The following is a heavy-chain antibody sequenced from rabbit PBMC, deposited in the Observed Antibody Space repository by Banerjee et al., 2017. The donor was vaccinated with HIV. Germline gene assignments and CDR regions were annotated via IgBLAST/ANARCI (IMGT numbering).Heavy chain of an antibody. CDR1: GFTISAGYD. Sequence: QEQLVESGGGLVQPEGSLTLTCTASGFTISAGYDLCWVRQAPGKGLEWIACINVATGKPVYATWAKGRFTISRTSSTTVSLQLNSLTAADTATYFCVRDKASTSGDYGPWYFDLWGPGTLVTVS. D-gene: IGHD1-1*01. J-gene: IGHJ4*01. CDR2: INVATGKP. V-gene: IGHV1S45*01. CDR3: VRDKASTSGDYGPWYFDL.